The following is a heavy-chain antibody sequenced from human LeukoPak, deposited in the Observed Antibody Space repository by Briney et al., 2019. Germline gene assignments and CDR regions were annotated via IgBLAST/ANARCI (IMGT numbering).Heavy chain of an antibody. Sequence: SETLSLTCTVSGGSISGSDYYWVWIRQPPGKGLEWIGSINYSGRTYNNPSLQSRVTISVDTSKNQFSLKLSSVTAADTAVYYCARHYIHSSGYYPYFDYWGQGTLVTVSS. CDR3: ARHYIHSSGYYPYFDY. V-gene: IGHV4-39*01. D-gene: IGHD3-22*01. CDR2: INYSGRT. J-gene: IGHJ4*02. CDR1: GGSISGSDYY.